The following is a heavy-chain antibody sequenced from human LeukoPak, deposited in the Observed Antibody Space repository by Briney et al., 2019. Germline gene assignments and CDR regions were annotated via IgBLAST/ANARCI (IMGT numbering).Heavy chain of an antibody. CDR1: GFTFSSYA. J-gene: IGHJ4*02. CDR2: ISGSGGST. V-gene: IGHV3-23*01. CDR3: AKGGYCSGGSCYAVGPTDLYFDY. D-gene: IGHD2-15*01. Sequence: GGSLRLSCAASGFTFSSYAMSWVRQAPGKGLEWVSAISGSGGSTYYADSVKGRFTISRDNSKNTLYLQMNSLRAEDTAVYYCAKGGYCSGGSCYAVGPTDLYFDYWGQGTLVTVSS.